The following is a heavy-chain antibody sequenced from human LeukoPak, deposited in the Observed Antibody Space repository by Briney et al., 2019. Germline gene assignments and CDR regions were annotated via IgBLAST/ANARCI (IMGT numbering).Heavy chain of an antibody. Sequence: SETLSLTRTVSGGSISSYYWSWIRQPPGKGLEWIGYIYYSGSTNYNPSLKSRVTISVDTSKNQFSLKLSSVTAADTAVYYCARSGDTAEVDYWGQGTLVTVS. CDR3: ARSGDTAEVDY. D-gene: IGHD5-18*01. CDR2: IYYSGST. CDR1: GGSISSYY. J-gene: IGHJ4*02. V-gene: IGHV4-59*01.